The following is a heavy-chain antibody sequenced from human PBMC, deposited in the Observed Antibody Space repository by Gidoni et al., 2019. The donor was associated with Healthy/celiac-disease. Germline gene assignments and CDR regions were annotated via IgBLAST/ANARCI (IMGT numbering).Heavy chain of an antibody. CDR2: IYYSGST. CDR1: GASLRSGGYS. V-gene: IGHV4-31*03. J-gene: IGHJ5*02. D-gene: IGHD6-19*01. Sequence: QMQLRESGPGLVKPSQTLSLPCTVAGASLRSGGYSGSWIRQHPGKGLEWIGYIYYSGSTYYNPSLKSRVTISVDTSKNQFSLKLSSVTAADTAVYYCARAMAGTIGDVGMSWFDPWGQGTLVTVSS. CDR3: ARAMAGTIGDVGMSWFDP.